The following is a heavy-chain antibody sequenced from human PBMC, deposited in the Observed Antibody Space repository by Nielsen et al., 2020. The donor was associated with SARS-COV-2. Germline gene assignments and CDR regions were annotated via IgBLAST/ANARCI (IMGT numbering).Heavy chain of an antibody. Sequence: ASVKVSCKASGYSFTSYEINWVRQATGQGLEWMGWMNPNSGNTGYAQKFQGRVIMTRSTSTSTAYMELHSLGSEDTAVYYCASCKGDGKYFDCEGFDYWGQGTLVTVSS. J-gene: IGHJ4*02. V-gene: IGHV1-8*02. CDR2: MNPNSGNT. D-gene: IGHD3-9*01. CDR3: ASCKGDGKYFDCEGFDY. CDR1: GYSFTSYE.